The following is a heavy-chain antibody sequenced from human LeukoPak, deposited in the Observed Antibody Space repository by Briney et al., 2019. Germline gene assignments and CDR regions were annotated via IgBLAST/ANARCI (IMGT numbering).Heavy chain of an antibody. CDR2: ISGSGGTT. CDR3: AREGLSSGSPYQH. D-gene: IGHD1-26*01. Sequence: QSGGSLRLSCAASGFTFSSYAMSWVRQAPGKGLEWVSGISGSGGTTYYADSVKGRFTISRDNSKNTLYLQMNSLRAEDTAVYYCAREGLSSGSPYQHWGQGTTVIVSS. V-gene: IGHV3-23*01. CDR1: GFTFSSYA. J-gene: IGHJ6*02.